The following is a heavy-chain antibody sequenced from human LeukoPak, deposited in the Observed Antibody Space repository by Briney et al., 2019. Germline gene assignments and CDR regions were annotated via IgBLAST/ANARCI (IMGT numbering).Heavy chain of an antibody. CDR1: GGSISSSSYY. Sequence: PSETLSLTCAVSGGSISSSSYYWGWIRQPPGKGLEWIGSIYYSGSTYYNPSLKSRVTISEDTSKNQFSLKLSSVTAADTAVYYCARRYSYEVGIDYWGQGTLVTVSS. D-gene: IGHD5-18*01. J-gene: IGHJ4*02. V-gene: IGHV4-39*01. CDR3: ARRYSYEVGIDY. CDR2: IYYSGST.